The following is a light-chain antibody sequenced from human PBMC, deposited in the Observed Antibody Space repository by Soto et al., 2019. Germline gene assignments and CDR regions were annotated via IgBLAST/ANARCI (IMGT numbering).Light chain of an antibody. CDR3: QQYGSSSWT. CDR1: QSVSSSY. CDR2: GTS. Sequence: EIVLTQSPGTLPLSPGERATLSCRASQSVSSSYLAWYQQKPGQAPRLLIYGTSSRATAIPDRFSGSGSGTSFTLTISRLEPEDFAVYYCQQYGSSSWTFGQGTKVEVK. J-gene: IGKJ1*01. V-gene: IGKV3-20*01.